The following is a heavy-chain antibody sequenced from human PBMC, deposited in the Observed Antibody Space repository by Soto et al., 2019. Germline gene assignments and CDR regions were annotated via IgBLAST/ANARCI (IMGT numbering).Heavy chain of an antibody. Sequence: EVQLLESGGGLVQPGGSLRLSCAASGFTFSSYAMSWVRQAPGKGLEWVSAISGSGGSTYYADSVRGRFTISRDNSKNTLYLQMNSLRAEDTAVYYCAKLDWNYEFAPLFDYWGQGTLVTVSS. D-gene: IGHD1-7*01. J-gene: IGHJ4*02. CDR1: GFTFSSYA. V-gene: IGHV3-23*01. CDR2: ISGSGGST. CDR3: AKLDWNYEFAPLFDY.